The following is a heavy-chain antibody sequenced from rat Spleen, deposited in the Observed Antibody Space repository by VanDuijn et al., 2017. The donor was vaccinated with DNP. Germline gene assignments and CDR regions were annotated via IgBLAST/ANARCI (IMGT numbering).Heavy chain of an antibody. CDR2: MWIDGDT. CDR1: GFSVTGYH. V-gene: IGHV2-32*01. Sequence: QVQLKESGPGLVQPSQTLSLTCTVSGFSVTGYHVHWVRQPPGKGLEWMGVMWIDGDTSYNSALASRLNISRDTSKSQLFLKMNSRQTADTATYYCARDIGTTSFDYWGQGVMVTVSS. J-gene: IGHJ2*01. D-gene: IGHD1-5*01. CDR3: ARDIGTTSFDY.